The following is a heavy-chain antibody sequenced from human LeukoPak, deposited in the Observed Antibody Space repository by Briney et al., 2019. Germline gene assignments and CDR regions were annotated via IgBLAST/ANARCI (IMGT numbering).Heavy chain of an antibody. CDR2: IIPIFGTA. CDR3: ARGSPYSSSFYYYYYMDV. D-gene: IGHD6-6*01. Sequence: SVKVSCKASGGTFSSYAISWVRQAPGQGLEWMGGIIPIFGTANYAQKFQGRVTITADESTSTAYMELSSLRSEDTAVYYCARGSPYSSSFYYYYYMDVWGKGTTVTISS. V-gene: IGHV1-69*13. J-gene: IGHJ6*03. CDR1: GGTFSSYA.